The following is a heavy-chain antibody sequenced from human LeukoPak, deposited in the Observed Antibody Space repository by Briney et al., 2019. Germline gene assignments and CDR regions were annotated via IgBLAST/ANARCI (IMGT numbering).Heavy chain of an antibody. V-gene: IGHV1-2*02. CDR3: ARADRLAGGPYLIGP. D-gene: IGHD7-27*01. CDR2: INPNSGGT. Sequence: VASVKVSCKTSGYSFTDYYMHWVRQAPGQGLEWMGWINPNSGGTSSAQKFQGRVTMTRDTSITTVYMEVSWLTSDDTAIYYCARADRLAGGPYLIGPWGQGTLVTVSS. J-gene: IGHJ5*02. CDR1: GYSFTDYY.